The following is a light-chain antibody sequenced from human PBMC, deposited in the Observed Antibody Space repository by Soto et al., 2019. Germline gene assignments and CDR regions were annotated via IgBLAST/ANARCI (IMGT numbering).Light chain of an antibody. CDR3: QQYGSSPYT. CDR2: GAS. CDR1: QSVSSSY. J-gene: IGKJ2*01. Sequence: EIVLTQSPGTLSLSPGERGTLSCRASQSVSSSYLAWYQHKPGQAPRLLIYGASSRATGIPDRFSGSGSGTDFTLTISRLEPEDFAVYFCQQYGSSPYTFGQGTRLELK. V-gene: IGKV3-20*01.